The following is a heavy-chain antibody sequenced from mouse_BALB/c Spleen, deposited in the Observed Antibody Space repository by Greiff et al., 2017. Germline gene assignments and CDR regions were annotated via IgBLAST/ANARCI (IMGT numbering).Heavy chain of an antibody. CDR2: INSNGGST. Sequence: EVHLVESGGGLVQPGGSLKLSCAASGFTFSSYGMSWVRQTPDKRLELVATINSNGGSTYYPDSVKGRFTISRDNAKNTLYLQMSSLKSEDTAMYYCAREGYEGDYYAMDYGGQGTSVTVSS. V-gene: IGHV5-6-3*01. CDR3: AREGYEGDYYAMDY. J-gene: IGHJ4*01. D-gene: IGHD2-2*01. CDR1: GFTFSSYG.